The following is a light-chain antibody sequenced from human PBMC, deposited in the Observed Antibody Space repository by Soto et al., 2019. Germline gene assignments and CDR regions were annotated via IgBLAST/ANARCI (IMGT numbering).Light chain of an antibody. V-gene: IGKV4-1*01. J-gene: IGKJ1*01. Sequence: DIFMTQSPDSLAVSLGERATINCKSSQSFLFRSSNTNYLAWYQQKPGQPPKLLISWASTRESGVPDRFSGSGSGTDFSLTISSLQAEDVAVYYCQQYYASWTFGQGTKVDI. CDR3: QQYYASWT. CDR2: WAS. CDR1: QSFLFRSSNTNY.